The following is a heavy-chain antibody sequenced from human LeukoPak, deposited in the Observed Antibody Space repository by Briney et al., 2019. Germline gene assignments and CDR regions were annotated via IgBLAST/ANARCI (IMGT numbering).Heavy chain of an antibody. CDR1: GYSFTSYW. J-gene: IGHJ6*04. V-gene: IGHV5-51*01. CDR3: ARLSPHYYGSGRQKEQTKYYYYYGMDV. CDR2: I. D-gene: IGHD3-10*01. Sequence: GESLKISCKGSGYSFTSYWIGWVRQMPGKGLEWMGIIYSPSFQDQVTISADKSISTAYLQWSSLKASDTAMYYCARLSPHYYGSGRQKEQTKYYYYYGMDVWGKGTTVTVSS.